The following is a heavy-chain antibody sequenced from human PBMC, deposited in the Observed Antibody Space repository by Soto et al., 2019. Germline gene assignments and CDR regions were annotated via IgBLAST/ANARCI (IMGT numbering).Heavy chain of an antibody. D-gene: IGHD6-13*01. CDR2: IYYSGST. V-gene: IGHV4-31*03. Sequence: TLSLTGTVSGGSISSGGYYWSWILQHPGKGLEWIGYIYYSGSTYYNPSLKSRVTISVDTSKNQFSLKLSSVTAADTAVYYCARETAAGPNWFDPWGQGTLVTVSS. CDR3: ARETAAGPNWFDP. CDR1: GGSISSGGYY. J-gene: IGHJ5*02.